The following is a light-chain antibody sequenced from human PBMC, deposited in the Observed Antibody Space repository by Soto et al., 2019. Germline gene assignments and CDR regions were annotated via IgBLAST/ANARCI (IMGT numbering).Light chain of an antibody. CDR2: GAS. V-gene: IGKV3-15*01. J-gene: IGKJ1*01. Sequence: EIVMTQSPATLSVSPGERATLSCRASQSVSNNLAWYQQKPGQAPRLLIYGASTRATGIPVRFSGSGSGTEFTLTISSLQSEDFAVYYCQQYDKWPPTFGQGTKVDIK. CDR1: QSVSNN. CDR3: QQYDKWPPT.